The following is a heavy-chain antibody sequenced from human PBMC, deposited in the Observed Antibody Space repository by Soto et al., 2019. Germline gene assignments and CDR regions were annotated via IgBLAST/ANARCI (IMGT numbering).Heavy chain of an antibody. J-gene: IGHJ6*02. D-gene: IGHD3-16*02. V-gene: IGHV3-21*01. Sequence: GGSLRLSCAASGFTFSSYSMNWVRQAPGKGLEWVSSISSSSSYIYYADSVKGRFTISRDNAKNSLYLQMNSLRAEDTAVYYCARAPFGGVIVPGMDVWGQGTTVTVSS. CDR3: ARAPFGGVIVPGMDV. CDR1: GFTFSSYS. CDR2: ISSSSSYI.